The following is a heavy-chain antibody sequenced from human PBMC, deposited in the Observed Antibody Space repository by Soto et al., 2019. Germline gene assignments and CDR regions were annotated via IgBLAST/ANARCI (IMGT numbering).Heavy chain of an antibody. CDR2: MNPNSGNT. CDR3: AFSYSGAFDI. J-gene: IGHJ3*02. Sequence: GASVKVSCKASGYTFTSYDINSVRQATGQGLEWMGWMNPNSGNTGYAQKFQGRVTTTRNTSISTGYMALSSLRSEDTAVYYCAFSYSGAFDIWGQGTMVTVSS. D-gene: IGHD1-26*01. V-gene: IGHV1-8*01. CDR1: GYTFTSYD.